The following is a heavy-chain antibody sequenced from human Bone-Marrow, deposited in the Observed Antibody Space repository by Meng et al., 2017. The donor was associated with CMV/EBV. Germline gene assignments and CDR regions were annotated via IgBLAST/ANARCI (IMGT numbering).Heavy chain of an antibody. CDR3: AKDWGRDGYNHFDY. Sequence: GESLKISCAASGFTFSSYAMHWVRQAPGKGLEWVAVISYDGSNKYYADSVKGRFTISRDNSKNTLYLQMNSLRAEDTAVYYCAKDWGRDGYNHFDYWGQGTLVTVSS. CDR2: ISYDGSNK. D-gene: IGHD5-24*01. CDR1: GFTFSSYA. J-gene: IGHJ4*02. V-gene: IGHV3-30*04.